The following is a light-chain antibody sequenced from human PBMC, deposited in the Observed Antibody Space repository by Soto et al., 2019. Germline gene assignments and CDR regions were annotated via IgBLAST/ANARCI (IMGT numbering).Light chain of an antibody. CDR1: QSVSSY. Sequence: EVVLTQSPDTLSLSPGGSATLSCRASQSVSSYLAWYQQRPGQALRLLIYDVSKRATGIPARFSGSGSGTDFTLTITSLEPEDFAIYFCHQRSNWPLTFGGGTKLEIK. CDR3: HQRSNWPLT. V-gene: IGKV3-11*01. CDR2: DVS. J-gene: IGKJ4*01.